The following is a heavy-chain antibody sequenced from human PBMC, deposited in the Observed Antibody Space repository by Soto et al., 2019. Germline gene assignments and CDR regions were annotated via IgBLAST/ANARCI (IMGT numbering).Heavy chain of an antibody. J-gene: IGHJ4*02. V-gene: IGHV2-5*02. D-gene: IGHD6-19*01. CDR2: IYWDDDK. Sequence: QITLKESGPTLVKPTQTLTLTCTFSGFSLSSTRMAVGWIRQPPGKALEWLAPIYWDDDKRYSPFLKSRLTITKDTAKTQVVLTMSNMDPVDTARYYCAHIVVAGLGYYFDYWGQGTLVTVSS. CDR3: AHIVVAGLGYYFDY. CDR1: GFSLSSTRMA.